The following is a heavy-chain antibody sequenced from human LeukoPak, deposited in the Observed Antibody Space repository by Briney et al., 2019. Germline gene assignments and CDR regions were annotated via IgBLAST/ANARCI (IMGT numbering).Heavy chain of an antibody. J-gene: IGHJ4*02. V-gene: IGHV1-24*01. CDR1: GYTPTELS. Sequence: ASVKVSCKVSGYTPTELSMHWVRQAPGKGLECMGGFDPEDGETIYAQKFQGRVTMTEDTSTDTAYMELSSLRSEDTAVYYCATDGISGSYFSFDYWGQGTLVTVSS. CDR3: ATDGISGSYFSFDY. D-gene: IGHD1-26*01. CDR2: FDPEDGET.